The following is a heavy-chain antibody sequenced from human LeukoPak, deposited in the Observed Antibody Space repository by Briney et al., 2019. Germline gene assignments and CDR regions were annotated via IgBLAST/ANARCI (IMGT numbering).Heavy chain of an antibody. CDR3: ARDQGPYDYAQDDAFDI. D-gene: IGHD3-16*01. Sequence: GGSLRLSCAASGFTFSSYWMSWVRQAPGKGLEWVANIKQDGSEKYYVDSVKGRFTISRDNAKNSLYLQMNSLRAEDTAVYYCARDQGPYDYAQDDAFDIWGQGTMVTVSS. V-gene: IGHV3-7*01. CDR2: IKQDGSEK. CDR1: GFTFSSYW. J-gene: IGHJ3*02.